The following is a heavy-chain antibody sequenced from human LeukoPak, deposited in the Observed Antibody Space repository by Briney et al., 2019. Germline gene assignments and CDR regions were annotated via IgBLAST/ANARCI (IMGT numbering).Heavy chain of an antibody. CDR3: ARDYYDSSGPSHSAFDI. CDR2: INSDGSST. V-gene: IGHV3-74*01. J-gene: IGHJ3*02. D-gene: IGHD3-22*01. Sequence: GGSLRLSCAASGFTFSSYWMHWVRQAPGKGLVWVSHINSDGSSTSYADSVKGRFTISRDNAKNTLYLQMNSLRAEDTAVYYCARDYYDSSGPSHSAFDIWGQGTMVTVSS. CDR1: GFTFSSYW.